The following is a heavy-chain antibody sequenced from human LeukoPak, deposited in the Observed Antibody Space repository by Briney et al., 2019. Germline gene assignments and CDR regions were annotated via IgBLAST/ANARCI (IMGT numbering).Heavy chain of an antibody. CDR2: ISSDGTGT. Sequence: GGSLRLSCAASGFTFSSYWMSWVRQAPGKGLVWVSGISSDGTGTTYTDSVKGQFTISRDNTKNTLYLQLNSLRAEDTAVYYCARDVGKKPDYWGQGTLVTVSS. V-gene: IGHV3-74*01. CDR1: GFTFSSYW. D-gene: IGHD1-1*01. J-gene: IGHJ4*02. CDR3: ARDVGKKPDY.